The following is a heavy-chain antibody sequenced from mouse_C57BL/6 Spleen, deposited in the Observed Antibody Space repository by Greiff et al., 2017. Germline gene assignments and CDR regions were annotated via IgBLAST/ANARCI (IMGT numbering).Heavy chain of an antibody. J-gene: IGHJ1*03. CDR2: IWTGGGT. Sequence: VHLVESGPGLVAPSQSLSITCTVSGFSLTSYAISWVRQPPGKGLEWLGVIWTGGGTNYNSALKSRLSISKDNSKSQVFLKMNSLQTDDTARYYCARMNYYDYDYWYFDVWGTGTTVTVSS. CDR1: GFSLTSYA. D-gene: IGHD2-4*01. V-gene: IGHV2-9-1*01. CDR3: ARMNYYDYDYWYFDV.